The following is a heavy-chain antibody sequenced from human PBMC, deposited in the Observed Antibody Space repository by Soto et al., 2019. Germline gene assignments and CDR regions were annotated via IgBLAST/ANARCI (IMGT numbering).Heavy chain of an antibody. CDR3: ANRNDYGSGSYFPFDH. V-gene: IGHV3-23*01. D-gene: IGHD3-10*01. J-gene: IGHJ4*02. CDR2: ISGGGGST. Sequence: EVQLLESGGGLVQPGGSLRLSCAASGFTFSSYGMSWVRQAPGKGLEWVSSISGGGGSTYYADSVKGRFTISRDNSKNTLCLQVSSLRAEDTAVYYCANRNDYGSGSYFPFDHWGQGTLVTVSS. CDR1: GFTFSSYG.